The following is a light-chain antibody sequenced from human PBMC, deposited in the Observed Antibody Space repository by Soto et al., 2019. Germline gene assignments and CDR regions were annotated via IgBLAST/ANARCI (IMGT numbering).Light chain of an antibody. V-gene: IGKV3-15*01. J-gene: IGKJ2*01. CDR1: QSVATN. CDR3: QQYNKWPYT. CDR2: GAS. Sequence: EIVMTQSPATLSVSPGERATLSCRASQSVATNLAWYQQKPGQSPRLIIYGASTRATGIPAGFSGDGSGTEFTLTISRLQSEDFAVYFCQQYNKWPYTFGQGTKLEIK.